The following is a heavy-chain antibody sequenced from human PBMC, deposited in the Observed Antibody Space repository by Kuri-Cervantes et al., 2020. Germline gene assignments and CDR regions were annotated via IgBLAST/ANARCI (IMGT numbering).Heavy chain of an antibody. CDR3: AKDLTQYGGNSDN. CDR1: GYTFTSYD. J-gene: IGHJ4*02. Sequence: ASVKVSCKASGYTFTSYDINWVRQATGQGLEWMGWMNPNSGNTGYAQKFQGRVTMTRNTSISTAYMELSSLRSEDTAVYYCAKDLTQYGGNSDNWGQGTLVTVSS. D-gene: IGHD4-23*01. V-gene: IGHV1-8*01. CDR2: MNPNSGNT.